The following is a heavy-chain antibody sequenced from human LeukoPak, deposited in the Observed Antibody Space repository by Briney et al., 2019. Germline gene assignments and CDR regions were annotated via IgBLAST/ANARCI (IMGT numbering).Heavy chain of an antibody. V-gene: IGHV3-7*01. CDR2: INQDGSEI. Sequence: HPGGSLRLSCAASAFTFSNYWMSWVRQAPGKGLEWVANINQDGSEIYYVDSVKGRFTISRDNAKNSLYLQINSVRADDTAVYYCARDQGSMIVVRTPNWDFDLSGRGTLVTVSS. D-gene: IGHD3-22*01. J-gene: IGHJ2*01. CDR1: AFTFSNYW. CDR3: ARDQGSMIVVRTPNWDFDL.